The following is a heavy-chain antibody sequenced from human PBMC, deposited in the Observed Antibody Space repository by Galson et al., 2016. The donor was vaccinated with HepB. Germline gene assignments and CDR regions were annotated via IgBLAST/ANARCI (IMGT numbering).Heavy chain of an antibody. CDR3: ARGISGDCAGGYDY. J-gene: IGHJ4*02. Sequence: QSGAEVKKPGESLKISCEGSGYSFRSYWIAWVRQLPGKGLEWMGMIYPGDSETKYSPSFEGQVTISVDKSISTAYLQWSSLKTSDIAIYYCARGISGDCAGGYDYWSQGALVSVSS. D-gene: IGHD2-21*02. CDR2: IYPGDSET. CDR1: GYSFRSYW. V-gene: IGHV5-51*03.